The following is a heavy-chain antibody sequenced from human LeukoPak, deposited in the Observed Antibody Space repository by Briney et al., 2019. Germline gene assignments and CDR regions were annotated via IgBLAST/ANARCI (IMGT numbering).Heavy chain of an antibody. D-gene: IGHD1-26*01. CDR2: IKQDGSET. V-gene: IGHV3-7*01. Sequence: GGSLRLSCAASGFTFSSYWMSWVRRAPGKGLEWVANIKQDGSETYYVDSVKGRFTISRDNAKNSLYLQMNSLRAEDTAVYYCSVIVGAFFDYWGQGTLVTVSS. CDR3: SVIVGAFFDY. J-gene: IGHJ4*02. CDR1: GFTFSSYW.